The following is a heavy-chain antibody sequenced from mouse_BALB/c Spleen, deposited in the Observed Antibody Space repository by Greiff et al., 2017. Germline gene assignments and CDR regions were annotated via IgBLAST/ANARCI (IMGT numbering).Heavy chain of an antibody. CDR1: GFNIKDTY. J-gene: IGHJ4*01. V-gene: IGHV14-3*02. CDR3: ARSEDYYAMDY. Sequence: VQLKESGAELVKPGASVKLSCTASGFNIKDTYMHWVKQRPEQGLAWIGRIDPANGNTKYDPKFQGKATITADTSSNTAYLQLSSLTSEDTAVYYCARSEDYYAMDYWGQGTSVTVSS. CDR2: IDPANGNT.